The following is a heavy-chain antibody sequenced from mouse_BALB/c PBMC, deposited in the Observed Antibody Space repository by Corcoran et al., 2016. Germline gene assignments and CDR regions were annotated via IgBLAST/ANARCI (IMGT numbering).Heavy chain of an antibody. Sequence: EVQLQQSVPQLVKPVASMTISCKASGYSFTGYTMNWVKQSHGKNLEKIGLINPYNGGTSYNQKFKGKATLTVDKSSSTAYMELLSLTSEDSAVYYCARDYGSSYEWFAYWGQATLVTVSA. CDR1: GYSFTGYT. V-gene: IGHV1-18*01. D-gene: IGHD1-1*01. J-gene: IGHJ3*01. CDR3: ARDYGSSYEWFAY. CDR2: INPYNGGT.